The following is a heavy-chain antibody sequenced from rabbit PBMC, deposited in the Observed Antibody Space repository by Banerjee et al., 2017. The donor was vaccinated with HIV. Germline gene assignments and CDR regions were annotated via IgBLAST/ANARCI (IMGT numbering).Heavy chain of an antibody. Sequence: QEQLEESGGGLVKPEGSLTLTCKASGFDLSSYYYMCWVRQPPGKGLEWIACIYGGSVNDEDIYYASWAKGRFTISKTSSTTVTLQMTSLTAADTATYFCARDRTGNDWYFDLWGQGTLVTVS. CDR3: ARDRTGNDWYFDL. V-gene: IGHV1S45*01. CDR1: GFDLSSYYY. CDR2: IYGGSVNDEDI. D-gene: IGHD7-1*01. J-gene: IGHJ4*01.